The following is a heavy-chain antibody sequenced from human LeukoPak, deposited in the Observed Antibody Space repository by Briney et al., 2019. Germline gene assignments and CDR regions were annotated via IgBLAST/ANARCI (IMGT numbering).Heavy chain of an antibody. J-gene: IGHJ2*01. V-gene: IGHV4-34*01. Sequence: PSETLSLTCAVYGGSFSGYYWSWIRQPPGKGLEWIGEINHSGSTNYNPSLKSRVTISIDTSKNRFSLKLTSVTAADTAVYYCARQTEPDYKTSGWYFDLWGRGTLVTVSS. CDR3: ARQTEPDYKTSGWYFDL. D-gene: IGHD1-14*01. CDR2: INHSGST. CDR1: GGSFSGYY.